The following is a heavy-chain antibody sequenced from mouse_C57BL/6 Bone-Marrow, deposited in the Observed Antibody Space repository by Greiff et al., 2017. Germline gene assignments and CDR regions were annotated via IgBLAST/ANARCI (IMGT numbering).Heavy chain of an antibody. CDR3: ARNYGSRSAFAY. CDR2: IYPGSGNT. J-gene: IGHJ3*01. Sequence: QVQLQQSGAELVRPGASVKLSCKASGYTFTDYYINWVKQRPGQGLEWIARIYPGSGNTYYNEKFKGKATLTAETSSSTAYMQLSSLTSEDSAVYFCARNYGSRSAFAYWGQGTLVTVSA. D-gene: IGHD1-1*01. CDR1: GYTFTDYY. V-gene: IGHV1-76*01.